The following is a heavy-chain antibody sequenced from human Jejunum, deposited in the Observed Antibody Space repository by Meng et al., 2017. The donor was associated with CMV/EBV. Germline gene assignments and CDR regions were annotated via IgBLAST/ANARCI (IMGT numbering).Heavy chain of an antibody. D-gene: IGHD6-6*01. CDR3: ARAYSSSCRVDY. CDR1: GGSISSYY. J-gene: IGHJ4*02. CDR2: IYYSGST. V-gene: IGHV4-59*01. Sequence: CTVSGGSISSYYWNWIRQPPGKGLEWIGYIYYSGSTNYNPSLKSRVTISVDTSKNQFSLKLSSVTAADMAVYYCARAYSSSCRVDYWGQGTLVTVSS.